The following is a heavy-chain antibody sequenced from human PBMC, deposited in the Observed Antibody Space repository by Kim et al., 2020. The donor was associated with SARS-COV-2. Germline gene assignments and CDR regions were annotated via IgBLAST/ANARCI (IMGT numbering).Heavy chain of an antibody. D-gene: IGHD3-9*01. V-gene: IGHV3-30*18. CDR2: ISYDGSNK. CDR3: AKATGRLRYFDWLFGYFDY. CDR1: GFTFSSYG. J-gene: IGHJ4*02. Sequence: GGSLRLSCAASGFTFSSYGMHWVRQAPGKGLEWVAVISYDGSNKYYADSVKGRFTISRDNSKNTLYLQMNSLRAEDTAVYYCAKATGRLRYFDWLFGYFDYWGQGTLVTVSS.